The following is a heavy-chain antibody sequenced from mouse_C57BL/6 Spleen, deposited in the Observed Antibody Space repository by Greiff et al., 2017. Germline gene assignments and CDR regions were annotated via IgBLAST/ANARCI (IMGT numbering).Heavy chain of an antibody. Sequence: EVQRVESGGGLVKPGGSLKLSCAASGFTFSSYAMSWVRQTPEKRLEWVATISDGGSYTYYPDNVKGRFTISRDNAKNNLYLQMSHLKSEDTAMYYCARDESKYPGAYWGQGTLVTVAA. CDR3: ARDESKYPGAY. J-gene: IGHJ3*01. CDR1: GFTFSSYA. V-gene: IGHV5-4*01. CDR2: ISDGGSYT. D-gene: IGHD2-5*01.